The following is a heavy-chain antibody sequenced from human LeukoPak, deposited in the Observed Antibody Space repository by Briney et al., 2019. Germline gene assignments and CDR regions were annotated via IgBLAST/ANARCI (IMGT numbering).Heavy chain of an antibody. CDR3: ARDQTPFV. Sequence: GGSLRLSCSASGFTFSSYAMSWVRQAPGKGLEWVANIKQDGSEKYYVDSVKGRFTISRDNAKNSLYLQMNSLRAEDTAVYYCARDQTPFVWGQGTLVTVSS. J-gene: IGHJ4*02. V-gene: IGHV3-7*01. CDR1: GFTFSSYA. CDR2: IKQDGSEK.